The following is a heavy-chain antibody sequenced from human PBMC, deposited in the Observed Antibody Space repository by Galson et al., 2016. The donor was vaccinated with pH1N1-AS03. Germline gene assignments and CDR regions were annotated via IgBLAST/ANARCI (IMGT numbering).Heavy chain of an antibody. CDR2: INAGNGNA. CDR1: GYTLTTYS. Sequence: SVKVSCKASGYTLTTYSMHWVRQAPGQRPEWMGWINAGNGNAGYSRSFQGRVTITRDTSANIGHLEVTSLIFEDTAVYYCTRDRQQRFDYWGRGTLVTVSS. CDR3: TRDRQQRFDY. V-gene: IGHV1-3*01. J-gene: IGHJ4*02. D-gene: IGHD1-1*01.